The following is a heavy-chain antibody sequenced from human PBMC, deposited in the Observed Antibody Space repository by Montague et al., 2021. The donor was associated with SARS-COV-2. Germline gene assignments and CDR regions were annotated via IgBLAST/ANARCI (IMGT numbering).Heavy chain of an antibody. Sequence: SETLSLTCTVSGGSISSSSYYWGWIRQPPGKGLEWIGSIFYSGSTDYNPSLKSRVTISVDTSKNQFSLKLSSVTAADTAVYYCAREWVYYDILTGYRNWFDPWGQGTLVTVSS. D-gene: IGHD3-9*01. V-gene: IGHV4-39*02. CDR1: GGSISSSSYY. CDR3: AREWVYYDILTGYRNWFDP. CDR2: IFYSGST. J-gene: IGHJ5*02.